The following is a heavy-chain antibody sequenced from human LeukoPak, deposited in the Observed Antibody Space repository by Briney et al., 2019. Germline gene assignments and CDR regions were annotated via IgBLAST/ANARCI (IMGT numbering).Heavy chain of an antibody. D-gene: IGHD3-22*01. Sequence: GASVKASCKASGGTFSSYAISWVRQAPGQGLEWMGRIIPILGIANYAQKFQGRVTITADKSTSTAYMELSSLRSEGTAVYYYARDNSRSGYYYGSDYWGQGTLVTVSS. CDR1: GGTFSSYA. J-gene: IGHJ4*02. CDR3: ARDNSRSGYYYGSDY. CDR2: IIPILGIA. V-gene: IGHV1-69*04.